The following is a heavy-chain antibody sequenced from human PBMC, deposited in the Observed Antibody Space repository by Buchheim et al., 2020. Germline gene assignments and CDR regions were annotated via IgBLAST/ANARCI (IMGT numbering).Heavy chain of an antibody. Sequence: QVQLQESGPGLVKPSETLSVTCTVSGGSVTSGNFYWSWIRQPPGKGLEWIGYIYSSGSTNYHPSLKSRVPISVDTSKNQFSLKLNSVTAADSAVYYCARAHYYDVTGYYSYDFDYWGQGT. CDR1: GGSVTSGNFY. CDR2: IYSSGST. CDR3: ARAHYYDVTGYYSYDFDY. V-gene: IGHV4-61*01. D-gene: IGHD3-22*01. J-gene: IGHJ4*02.